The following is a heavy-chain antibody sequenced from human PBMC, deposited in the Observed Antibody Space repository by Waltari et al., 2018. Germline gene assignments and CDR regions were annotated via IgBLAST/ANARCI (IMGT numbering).Heavy chain of an antibody. CDR2: INHSGST. J-gene: IGHJ4*02. CDR1: DGSFRGYY. D-gene: IGHD3-10*01. Sequence: QVQLQQWGAGLLKPSETLSLTCAVYDGSFRGYYWSWIRQPPGKGLEWIGEINHSGSTNYNPSLKSRVTISVDTSKNQFSLKLSSVTAADTAVYYCARGLLWFGESPLWGQGTLVTVPS. V-gene: IGHV4-34*01. CDR3: ARGLLWFGESPL.